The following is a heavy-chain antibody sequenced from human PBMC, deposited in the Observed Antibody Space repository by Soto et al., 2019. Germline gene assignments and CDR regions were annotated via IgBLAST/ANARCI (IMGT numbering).Heavy chain of an antibody. J-gene: IGHJ4*02. CDR1: GGTFRTYA. V-gene: IGHV1-69*01. CDR3: ARGIADNTAMAHPYDY. Sequence: QVQLVQSGAEVKRPGSSVKVSCKASGGTFRTYAISWVRQAPGQGLEWMGGITPIFGKANYAQQFQGRVSITADESTNTDYMELRSLRSEDTAVYYCARGIADNTAMAHPYDYWGQGTLVTLSS. D-gene: IGHD5-18*01. CDR2: ITPIFGKA.